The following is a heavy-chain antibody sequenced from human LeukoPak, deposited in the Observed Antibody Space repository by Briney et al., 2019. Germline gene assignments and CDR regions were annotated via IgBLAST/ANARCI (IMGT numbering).Heavy chain of an antibody. Sequence: GGSLRLSCAASGFTFDDYAMHWVRQAPGKGLEWVSGISWNSGSIGYADSVKGRFTISRDNAKNSLYLQMNSLRAEDTALYYCAKSPGGYFDWSPSYYFDYWGQGTLVTVSS. CDR3: AKSPGGYFDWSPSYYFDY. V-gene: IGHV3-9*01. D-gene: IGHD3-9*01. J-gene: IGHJ4*02. CDR1: GFTFDDYA. CDR2: ISWNSGSI.